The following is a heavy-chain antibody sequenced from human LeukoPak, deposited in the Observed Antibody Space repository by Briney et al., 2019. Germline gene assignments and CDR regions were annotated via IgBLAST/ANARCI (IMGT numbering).Heavy chain of an antibody. J-gene: IGHJ4*02. Sequence: GSLRLSCAASGFTFSSYGMHWVRQAPGKGLKWVALISFDGSYKYYPDSVKGRFTISRDNSKNTLYLQMNSLRAEDTAVYYCAKSGDDSSGYYYVPWNWGQGTLVTVSS. V-gene: IGHV3-30*18. CDR2: ISFDGSYK. D-gene: IGHD3-22*01. CDR1: GFTFSSYG. CDR3: AKSGDDSSGYYYVPWN.